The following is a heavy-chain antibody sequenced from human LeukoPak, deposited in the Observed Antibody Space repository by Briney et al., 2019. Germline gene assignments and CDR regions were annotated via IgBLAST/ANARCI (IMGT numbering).Heavy chain of an antibody. CDR2: ISYRGSI. Sequence: SETLSLTCTVSGGSLSSSSYYWAWIRQPPGKGLEWIGSISYRGSIYYNPSLKRRVTISEDTSKNQFSLKLSCVTAADTAVYYCAGTGGDYYFDYWGQGTLVTVSS. CDR3: AGTGGDYYFDY. V-gene: IGHV4-39*01. CDR1: GGSLSSSSYY. D-gene: IGHD3-16*01. J-gene: IGHJ4*02.